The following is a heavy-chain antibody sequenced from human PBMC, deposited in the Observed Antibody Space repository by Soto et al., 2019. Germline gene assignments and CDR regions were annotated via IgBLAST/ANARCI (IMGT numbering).Heavy chain of an antibody. CDR1: GFTFSTHD. J-gene: IGHJ4*02. CDR2: MSTSGGT. Sequence: QLLESGGGLVQPGGSLRVSCAASGFTFSTHDMSWVRQAPGKGLEWVSTMSTSGGTYYADSVKGRFTISRDNSKKTLYLQMNSLRAEDTAVYYCAEGLDTGWYFFDHLGQGTLVTVSS. CDR3: AEGLDTGWYFFDH. V-gene: IGHV3-23*01. D-gene: IGHD6-19*01.